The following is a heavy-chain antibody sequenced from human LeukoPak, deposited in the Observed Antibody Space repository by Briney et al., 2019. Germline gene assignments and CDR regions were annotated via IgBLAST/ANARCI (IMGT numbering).Heavy chain of an antibody. J-gene: IGHJ4*02. CDR3: ARACILTGYCTFDY. CDR2: ISAYNGNT. CDR1: GYTFTSYG. V-gene: IGHV1-18*04. Sequence: ASVKVSCKASGYTFTSYGISWVRQAPGQGLEWMRWISAYNGNTNYAQKLQGRVTMTTDTSTSTAYMELRSLRSDDTAVYYCARACILTGYCTFDYWGQGTLVTVSS. D-gene: IGHD3-9*01.